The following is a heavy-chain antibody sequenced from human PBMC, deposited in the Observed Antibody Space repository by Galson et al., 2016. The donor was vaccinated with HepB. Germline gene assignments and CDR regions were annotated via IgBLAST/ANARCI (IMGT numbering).Heavy chain of an antibody. CDR2: IRYYGSDV. V-gene: IGHV3-30*02. J-gene: IGHJ4*02. D-gene: IGHD5-12*01. CDR3: AREVEYSSSQFDY. Sequence: SLRLSCAASGFTFSNFGMHWVRQAPGKGLDWVAFIRYYGSDVYYADSVKGRFTISRDNSKNTLDLQMNSLRAEDTAVYYCAREVEYSSSQFDYWGQGNLVTVSS. CDR1: GFTFSNFG.